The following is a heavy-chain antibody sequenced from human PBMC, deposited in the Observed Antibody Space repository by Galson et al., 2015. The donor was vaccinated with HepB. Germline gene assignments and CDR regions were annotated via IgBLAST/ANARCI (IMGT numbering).Heavy chain of an antibody. CDR2: IEHSGGT. CDR3: RVAVIIPEGLYDI. CDR1: GGAFSHSC. Sequence: ETLSLTCAVYGGAFSHSCWSWIRQPPGKGLEWVGEIEHSGGTNFGPSLKNRVSLLKDTSKNQFSLKLSSLTASDTGIYYCRVAVIIPEGLYDIWGQGTMVTVSS. V-gene: IGHV4-34*01. J-gene: IGHJ3*02. D-gene: IGHD3-10*01.